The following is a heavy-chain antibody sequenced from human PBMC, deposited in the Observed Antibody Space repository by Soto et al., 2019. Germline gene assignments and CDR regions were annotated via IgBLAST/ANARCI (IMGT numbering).Heavy chain of an antibody. Sequence: EVQLVEPGGGLVQPGGSLRLSCAASGFTVSSNYMSWVRQAPGKGLEWVSVIYSGGSTYYADSVKGRFTISRHNSKNTLYLQMNSLSAEDTAVYYCARDYAYGGIPYDYWGQGTLVTVSS. V-gene: IGHV3-53*04. D-gene: IGHD4-17*01. CDR3: ARDYAYGGIPYDY. CDR1: GFTVSSNY. CDR2: IYSGGST. J-gene: IGHJ4*02.